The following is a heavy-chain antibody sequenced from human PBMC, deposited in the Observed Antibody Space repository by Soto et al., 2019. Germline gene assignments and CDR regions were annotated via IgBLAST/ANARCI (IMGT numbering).Heavy chain of an antibody. CDR1: RFSISSSIYY. CDR3: VRHGSY. V-gene: IGHV4-39*01. J-gene: IGHJ4*02. CDR2: ICCSEKS. Sequence: SETLPVTCSLSRFSISSSIYYWGWIGQTQGNGLEWIGTICCSEKSYYNPSLTSRLNIPVDRSKKQLALNLTSVTAADTAVYYCVRHGSYWGPGTLVTVSS.